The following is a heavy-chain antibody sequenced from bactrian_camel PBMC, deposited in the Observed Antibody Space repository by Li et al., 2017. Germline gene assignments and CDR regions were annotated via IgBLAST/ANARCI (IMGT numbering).Heavy chain of an antibody. D-gene: IGHD1*01. CDR3: AADRCYPGWSRSGDEFPY. V-gene: IGHV3S1*01. J-gene: IGHJ4*01. Sequence: HVQLVESGGGSVQAGGSLKLSCATSGYTSRNYCIGWFRQAPGKEREGVAGISTGGGTLAGTLYYADTVKGRFTISQDNGEATVYLQMNSLKPEDTAMYYCAADRCYPGWSRSGDEFPYWGRGTQVTVS. CDR2: ISTGGGTLAGTL. CDR1: GYTSRNYC.